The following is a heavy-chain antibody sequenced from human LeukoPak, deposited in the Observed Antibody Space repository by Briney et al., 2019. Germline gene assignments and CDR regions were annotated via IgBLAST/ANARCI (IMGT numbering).Heavy chain of an antibody. J-gene: IGHJ4*02. CDR3: ARDSGVYGGNFGFDY. CDR1: GGSISSYY. V-gene: IGHV4-4*07. Sequence: SETLSPTCTVSGGSISSYYWSWIRQPAGKGLEWIGRIYTSGSTNYNPSLKSRVTISVDKSKNQFSLKLSSVTAADTAVYYCARDSGVYGGNFGFDYWGQGTLVTVSS. D-gene: IGHD4-23*01. CDR2: IYTSGST.